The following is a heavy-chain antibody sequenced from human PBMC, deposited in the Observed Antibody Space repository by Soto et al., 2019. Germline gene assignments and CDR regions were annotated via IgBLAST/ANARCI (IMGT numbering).Heavy chain of an antibody. CDR2: INHSGRV. Sequence: CAVYGGSFSGHSWTWIRQSPGKGLEWIGDINHSGRVNYSPSLKSRVTISLDTSKNQFSLTLSAVTAADTAMYYCSTRAYDTNGYYRFDPWGQGTLVTVSS. D-gene: IGHD3-22*01. V-gene: IGHV4-34*01. CDR3: STRAYDTNGYYRFDP. J-gene: IGHJ5*01. CDR1: GGSFSGHS.